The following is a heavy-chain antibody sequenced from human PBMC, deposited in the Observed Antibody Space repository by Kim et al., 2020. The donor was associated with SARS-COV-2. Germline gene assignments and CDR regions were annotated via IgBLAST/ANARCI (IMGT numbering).Heavy chain of an antibody. CDR1: GYTFTSYG. D-gene: IGHD2-21*02. Sequence: ASVKVSCKASGYTFTSYGISWVRQAPGQGLEWMGWISAYNGNTNYAQKLQGRVTMTTDTSTSTAYMELRSLRSDDTAVYYCVQMGAYCGGDCYSEVEYWGQGXXVTXXS. J-gene: IGHJ4*02. CDR2: ISAYNGNT. CDR3: VQMGAYCGGDCYSEVEY. V-gene: IGHV1-18*01.